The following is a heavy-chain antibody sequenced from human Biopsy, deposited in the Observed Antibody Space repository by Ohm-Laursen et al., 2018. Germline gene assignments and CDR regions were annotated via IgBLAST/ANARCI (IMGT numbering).Heavy chain of an antibody. CDR2: NIPILGTG. CDR1: ARTFSNYG. D-gene: IGHD3-9*01. Sequence: GPSVKLTCKAPARTFSNYGVNWARQAPGQGLGWLGGNIPILGTGNYAQKFQDRVTVAADASTSTATMELCSLRSDDTAVHYCATKLTGYFHHWGQGTLVIVSS. CDR3: ATKLTGYFHH. V-gene: IGHV1-69*01. J-gene: IGHJ1*01.